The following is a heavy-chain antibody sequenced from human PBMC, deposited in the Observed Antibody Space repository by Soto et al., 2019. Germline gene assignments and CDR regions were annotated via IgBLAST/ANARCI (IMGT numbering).Heavy chain of an antibody. CDR1: GFTFGDYA. CDR3: SRNVIANY. CDR2: IRSKTYGGTT. V-gene: IGHV3-49*04. J-gene: IGHJ4*02. D-gene: IGHD2-21*01. Sequence: PGGSLRLSCTTSGFTFGDYAISWVRQAPGKGLEWVGFIRSKTYGGTTEYAASVKGRFTISRDDSKSIAYLQMNSLQTEDTAVYFCSRNVIANYWGQRTLVTVSS.